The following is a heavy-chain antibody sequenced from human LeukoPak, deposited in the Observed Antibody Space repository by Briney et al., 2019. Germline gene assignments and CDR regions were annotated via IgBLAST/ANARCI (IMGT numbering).Heavy chain of an antibody. J-gene: IGHJ4*02. CDR2: IRDRGGDT. CDR1: GFTFSRFA. CDR3: ASASPANDY. V-gene: IGHV3-23*01. D-gene: IGHD2-2*01. Sequence: GGSLRLSCAASGFTFSRFAMSWVRQAPGKGLEWVSGIRDRGGDTFLADFVKGRFTISRDSSKNTLYLQMNNLRAEDTAKYYCASASPANDYWGQGTVVTVSS.